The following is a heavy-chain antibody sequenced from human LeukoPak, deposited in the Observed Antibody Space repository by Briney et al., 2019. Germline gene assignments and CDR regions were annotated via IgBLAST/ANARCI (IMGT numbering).Heavy chain of an antibody. Sequence: KPGGSLRLSCAASGFTFSDYYMSWIRQAPGKGLEWVSYISSSSYTNYADSVKGRFTISRDNAKNSLYLQMNSLRAEDTAVYYCARIPADILVLGLDYWGQGTLVTVSS. D-gene: IGHD3-9*01. CDR2: ISSSSYT. CDR1: GFTFSDYY. CDR3: ARIPADILVLGLDY. J-gene: IGHJ4*02. V-gene: IGHV3-11*03.